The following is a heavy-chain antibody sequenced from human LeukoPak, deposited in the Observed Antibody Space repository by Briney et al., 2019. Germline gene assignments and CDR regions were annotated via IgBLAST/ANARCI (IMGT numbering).Heavy chain of an antibody. CDR2: IWPDGSKK. J-gene: IGHJ4*02. D-gene: IGHD1-14*01. CDR1: GFTFSSYA. Sequence: GRSLRLSCAASGFTFSSYAMHWVRQAPGKGLEWVAFIWPDGSKKYYADSVKGRSTISRDNSKSTLSLQMNSLRPEDTALYFCAKISSSAEPNFDYWGQGTLLTVSS. V-gene: IGHV3-33*06. CDR3: AKISSSAEPNFDY.